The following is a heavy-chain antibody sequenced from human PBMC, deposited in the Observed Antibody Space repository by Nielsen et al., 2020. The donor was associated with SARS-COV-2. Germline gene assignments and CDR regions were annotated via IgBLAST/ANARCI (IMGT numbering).Heavy chain of an antibody. CDR1: GYTFTSYY. CDR3: ARDSSSWYWGPFLDY. V-gene: IGHV1-46*01. Sequence: ASVKVSCKASGYTFTSYYMHWVRQAPGQGLEWMGIINPSGGSTSYAQKFQGRVTMTRDTSTSTVYMELSSLRSEDTAVYYCARDSSSWYWGPFLDYWGQGTLVTVSS. J-gene: IGHJ4*02. D-gene: IGHD6-13*01. CDR2: INPSGGST.